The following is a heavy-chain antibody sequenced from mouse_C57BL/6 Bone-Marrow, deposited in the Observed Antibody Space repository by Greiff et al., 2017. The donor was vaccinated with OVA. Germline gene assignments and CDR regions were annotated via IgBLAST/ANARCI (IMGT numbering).Heavy chain of an antibody. Sequence: VQLQQPGAELVKPGASVKMSCKASGYTFTSYWITWEKQRPGQGLEWIGEIYPGSGSTNYNEKFKSKATLTVDTSSSTAYMQLSSLTSEDSAVYYCARCYYGSSYWYFDVWGTGTTVTVSS. CDR2: IYPGSGST. CDR1: GYTFTSYW. J-gene: IGHJ1*03. D-gene: IGHD1-1*01. V-gene: IGHV1-55*01. CDR3: ARCYYGSSYWYFDV.